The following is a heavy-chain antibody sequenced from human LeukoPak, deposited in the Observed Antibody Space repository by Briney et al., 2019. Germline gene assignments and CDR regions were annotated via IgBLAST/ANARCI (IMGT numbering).Heavy chain of an antibody. CDR3: AKDHRSRYFDY. Sequence: PGGSLRLSCAASGFTFSSYGMHWVRQAPGKGLEWVAVISYDGSNKYYADSVKGRFTISRDNSKNTLYLQMNSLRAEDTAVYYCAKDHRSRYFDYWGQGTLVTVSS. V-gene: IGHV3-30*18. CDR1: GFTFSSYG. CDR2: ISYDGSNK. J-gene: IGHJ4*02.